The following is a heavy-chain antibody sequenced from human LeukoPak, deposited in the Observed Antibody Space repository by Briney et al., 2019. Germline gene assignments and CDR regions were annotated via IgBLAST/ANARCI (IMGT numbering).Heavy chain of an antibody. CDR1: GFTSGNYA. CDR3: AKASVAIPQYCNS. J-gene: IGHJ5*02. CDR2: ISGTGSST. V-gene: IGHV3-23*01. Sequence: QPGGSLRLSCEASGFTSGNYAMNWVRQAPGKGLEWVSTISGTGSSTYYADSAKGRFTISRDNSKDTLFLQLNSLTAADTAMYFCAKASVAIPQYCNSWGQGTLVTVSS. D-gene: IGHD2-2*02.